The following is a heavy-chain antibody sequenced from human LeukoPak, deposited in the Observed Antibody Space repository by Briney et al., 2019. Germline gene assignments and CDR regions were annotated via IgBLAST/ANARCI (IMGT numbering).Heavy chain of an antibody. J-gene: IGHJ6*03. D-gene: IGHD2-21*02. CDR2: IYDTGST. Sequence: KPSETLSLTCTVSGASVSRESWTWIRQPAGKGLEWIGYIYDTGSTTYNLSLQSRLTMSVDTSKNQFSLKLTSVTAADTAVYYCARNGFRTYCGTGCYSDYMDVWGKGATVTVSS. V-gene: IGHV4-4*07. CDR3: ARNGFRTYCGTGCYSDYMDV. CDR1: GASVSRES.